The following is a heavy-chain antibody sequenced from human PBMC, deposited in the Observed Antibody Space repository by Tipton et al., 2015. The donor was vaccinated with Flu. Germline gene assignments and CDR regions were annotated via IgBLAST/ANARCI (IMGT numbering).Heavy chain of an antibody. Sequence: LSLTCAVSGGSVSASAMQWVRRASGRGWEWLGRIRSKADAYATTYAASLKGRFTISRDDSKNTAYLQMNSVKTEDTALYYCTGDYVNSDYWGQGTLVTVFS. D-gene: IGHD4-17*01. CDR2: IRSKADAYAT. V-gene: IGHV3-73*01. CDR3: TGDYVNSDY. CDR1: GGSVSASA. J-gene: IGHJ4*02.